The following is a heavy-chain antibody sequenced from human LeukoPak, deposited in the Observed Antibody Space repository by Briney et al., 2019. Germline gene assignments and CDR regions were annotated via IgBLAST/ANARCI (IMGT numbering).Heavy chain of an antibody. Sequence: SETLSLTCAVYGGSFSGYYWSWIRQPPGKGLEWIGEINHSGSTNYNPSLKSRVTISVDTSKNQFSLKLSSVTAADTAVYYCARHNGYGDYVGYWGQGTLVTVSS. D-gene: IGHD5-12*01. CDR2: INHSGST. V-gene: IGHV4-34*01. CDR3: ARHNGYGDYVGY. J-gene: IGHJ4*02. CDR1: GGSFSGYY.